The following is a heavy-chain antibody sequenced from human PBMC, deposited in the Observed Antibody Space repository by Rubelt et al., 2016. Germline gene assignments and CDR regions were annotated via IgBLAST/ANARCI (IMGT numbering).Heavy chain of an antibody. J-gene: IGHJ4*02. V-gene: IGHV1-3*01. CDR1: GYTFTSYA. CDR2: INAGNGNT. Sequence: QVQLVQSGAEVKKPGASVKVSCKASGYTFTSYAMHWVRQAPGQRLEWVGWINAGNGNTKYSQKFEGRDTIPRDTSGSTAYMELSSLSSEDTAVYYCARGDIVVVVAASNPLDYWGQGTLVTVS. D-gene: IGHD2-15*01. CDR3: ARGDIVVVVAASNPLDY.